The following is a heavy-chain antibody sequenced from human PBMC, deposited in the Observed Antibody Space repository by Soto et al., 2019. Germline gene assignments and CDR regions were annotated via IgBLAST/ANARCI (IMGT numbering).Heavy chain of an antibody. J-gene: IGHJ4*02. CDR3: AKDPSYYDSSGYSHAFDY. D-gene: IGHD3-22*01. CDR2: ISYDGSNK. CDR1: GFTFSSYG. Sequence: GGSLRLSCAASGFTFSSYGMHWVRQAPGKGLEWVAVISYDGSNKYYADSVKGRFTISRDNSKNTLYLQMNSLRAEDTAVYYCAKDPSYYDSSGYSHAFDYWGQGTLVTVSS. V-gene: IGHV3-30*18.